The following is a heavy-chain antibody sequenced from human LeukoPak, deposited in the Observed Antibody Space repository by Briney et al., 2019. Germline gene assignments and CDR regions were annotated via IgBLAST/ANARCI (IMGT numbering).Heavy chain of an antibody. J-gene: IGHJ6*02. CDR2: ISSSGSTI. CDR3: ARGLVVAVAGISGMDV. Sequence: GGSLRLSCAASGFTFSDYYMSWIRQAPGKGLEWVSYISSSGSTIYYADSVKGRFTISRDNAKNSLYLQMNSLRAEDTAVYYCARGLVVAVAGISGMDVWGQGTTVTVSS. D-gene: IGHD6-19*01. V-gene: IGHV3-11*01. CDR1: GFTFSDYY.